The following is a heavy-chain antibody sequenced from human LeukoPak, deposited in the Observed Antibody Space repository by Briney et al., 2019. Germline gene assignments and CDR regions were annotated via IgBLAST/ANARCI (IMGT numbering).Heavy chain of an antibody. Sequence: PGGSLRLSCAAAGFPFSNVWMSWVRQAPGEGLEWVGRIKSKIDGGTLDYAAPVKDRFTISRDDANNTLFLQMNSLKTEDTAVYYCTIVQYYQSSGLPMRGEYFQRWGQGTLVTVST. D-gene: IGHD3-10*01. V-gene: IGHV3-15*01. CDR1: GFPFSNVW. J-gene: IGHJ1*01. CDR2: IKSKIDGGTL. CDR3: TIVQYYQSSGLPMRGEYFQR.